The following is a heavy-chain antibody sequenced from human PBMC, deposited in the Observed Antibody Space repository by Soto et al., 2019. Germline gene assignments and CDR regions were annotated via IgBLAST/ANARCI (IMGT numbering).Heavy chain of an antibody. V-gene: IGHV3-48*01. CDR3: ARGRGSGSYFCAYDI. Sequence: GGSLRLSCAASGFSFSSYTMSWVRQAPGKGLEWISYISSSSGTIYNADSVKGRFTISRDNAKNSLYLQMNSLRAEDTAVYYCARGRGSGSYFCAYDIWGQGTMVTVSS. J-gene: IGHJ3*02. CDR1: GFSFSSYT. CDR2: ISSSSGTI. D-gene: IGHD2-15*01.